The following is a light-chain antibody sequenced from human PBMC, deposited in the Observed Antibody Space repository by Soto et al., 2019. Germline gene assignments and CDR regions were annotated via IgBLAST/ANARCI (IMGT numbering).Light chain of an antibody. CDR3: QQYGSSPGT. CDR1: QSVTSNY. CDR2: GAS. Sequence: IVLTQSPATLSLSPGERATLSCRASQSVTSNYLAWYYQKPGQAPRLLIFGASIRATGLPDRFSGGGSGTDFTLTINRLEPEDFAVYYCQQYGSSPGTLGQGTKVDIK. V-gene: IGKV3-20*01. J-gene: IGKJ1*01.